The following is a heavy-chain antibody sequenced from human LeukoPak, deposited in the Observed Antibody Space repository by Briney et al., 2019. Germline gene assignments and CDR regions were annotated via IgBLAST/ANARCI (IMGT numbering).Heavy chain of an antibody. Sequence: GGSLRLSCAASGFTFSSFWMHWVRQVPGKGLVWVSCINPYGRDTRYADSVKGRFTISRDNAKNTLFLQMNSLRAEDTAVYYCARDPDNPTPLDYWGQGTMVTVSS. CDR1: GFTFSSFW. CDR3: ARDPDNPTPLDY. D-gene: IGHD3-9*01. V-gene: IGHV3-74*01. J-gene: IGHJ3*01. CDR2: INPYGRDT.